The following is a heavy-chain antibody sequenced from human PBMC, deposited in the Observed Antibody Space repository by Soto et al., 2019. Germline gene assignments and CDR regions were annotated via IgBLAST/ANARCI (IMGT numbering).Heavy chain of an antibody. V-gene: IGHV1-69*01. CDR1: GGTFRISA. CDR2: IIPIIGTP. CDR3: ATGTFGVVSAQRFDY. Sequence: QVQLVQSGADVKKPGSSVKVSCKASGGTFRISAIGWLRQAPGQGLQWMGGIIPIIGTPNYAQKFQGRVSITADDSTSTAYMELSSLRSEDTAVYYCATGTFGVVSAQRFDYWGQGTLVTVSS. J-gene: IGHJ4*02. D-gene: IGHD3-3*01.